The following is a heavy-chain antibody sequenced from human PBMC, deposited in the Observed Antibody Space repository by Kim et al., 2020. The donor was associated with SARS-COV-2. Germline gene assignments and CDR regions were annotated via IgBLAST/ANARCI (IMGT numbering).Heavy chain of an antibody. CDR3: ARGFNSGYDYGAAAGTPRAYYFDY. CDR2: INHSGST. Sequence: SETLSLTCAVYGGSFSGYYWSWIRQPPGKGLEWIGEINHSGSTNYNPSLKSRVTISVDTSKNQFSLKLSSVTAADTAVYYCARGFNSGYDYGAAAGTPRAYYFDYWGQGTLVTVSS. D-gene: IGHD5-12*01. V-gene: IGHV4-34*01. CDR1: GGSFSGYY. J-gene: IGHJ4*02.